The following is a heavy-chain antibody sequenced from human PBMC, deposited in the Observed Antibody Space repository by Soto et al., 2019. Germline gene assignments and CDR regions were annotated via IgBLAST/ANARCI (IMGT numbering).Heavy chain of an antibody. Sequence: PGESLKISCKGSGYIFTTYWIAWVRQMPGKGLEWMGIIYPGDSDTRYSPSFQGQVTISADKSISTAYLQWSSLKASDTAMYYCAISIAAPTDAFDIWGQGTMVTLSS. J-gene: IGHJ3*02. V-gene: IGHV5-51*01. CDR3: AISIAAPTDAFDI. D-gene: IGHD6-6*01. CDR1: GYIFTTYW. CDR2: IYPGDSDT.